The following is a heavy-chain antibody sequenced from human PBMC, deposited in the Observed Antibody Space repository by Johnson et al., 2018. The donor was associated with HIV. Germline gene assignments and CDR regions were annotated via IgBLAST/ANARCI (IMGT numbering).Heavy chain of an antibody. CDR3: AIIPAGNGFDL. J-gene: IGHJ3*01. D-gene: IGHD2-2*01. CDR2: IKSKTDGGTI. V-gene: IGHV3-15*01. CDR1: GFTFSSYG. Sequence: VQLVESGGGVVQPGGSLRLSCAAYGFTFSSYGMHWVRQAPGKGLEWVGRIKSKTDGGTIDYAAPVKGRFTISRDSSKNTLFLHMNSLRAEDTAVYYCAIIPAGNGFDLWGQGTMVTVSS.